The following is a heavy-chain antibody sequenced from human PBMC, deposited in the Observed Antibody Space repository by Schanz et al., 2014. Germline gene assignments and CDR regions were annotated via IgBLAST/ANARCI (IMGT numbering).Heavy chain of an antibody. V-gene: IGHV1-46*01. CDR3: ARAAYGGYTSTPLRY. Sequence: QVQLVQSGAEVKKPGASVKVSCKASGYTFISYFIHWVRQAPGQGLEWMGIINPTGGSTSYAQRFPGRVTVTRDTSTSTVYMELSSLRSEDTAVYYCARAAYGGYTSTPLRYWGQGTLVTVSS. D-gene: IGHD5-12*01. CDR1: GYTFISYF. CDR2: INPTGGST. J-gene: IGHJ4*02.